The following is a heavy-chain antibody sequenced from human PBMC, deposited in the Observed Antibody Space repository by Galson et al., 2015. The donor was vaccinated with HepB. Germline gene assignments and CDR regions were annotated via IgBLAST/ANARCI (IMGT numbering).Heavy chain of an antibody. Sequence: SLRLSCAASGFDFNNYGMYWVRQAPGKGLEWVALIGYAGTIKYYADSVKGRFTISRDNPHNTLYLQMNSLRAADTAVYYCAREVDPWGQGTLVTVSS. CDR1: GFDFNNYG. V-gene: IGHV3-33*08. J-gene: IGHJ5*02. CDR3: AREVDP. CDR2: IGYAGTIK.